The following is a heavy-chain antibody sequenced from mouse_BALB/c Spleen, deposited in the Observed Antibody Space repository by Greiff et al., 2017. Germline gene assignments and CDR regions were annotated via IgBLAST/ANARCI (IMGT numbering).Heavy chain of an antibody. J-gene: IGHJ4*01. Sequence: VQLKESGGGLVQPGGSRKLSCAASGFTFSSFGMHWVRQAPEKGLEWVAYISSGSSTIYYADTVKGRFTISRDNPKNTLFLQMTSLRSEDTAMYYCARYGGYPYAMDDWGQGTSVTVSS. V-gene: IGHV5-17*02. CDR1: GFTFSSFG. D-gene: IGHD2-3*01. CDR2: ISSGSSTI. CDR3: ARYGGYPYAMDD.